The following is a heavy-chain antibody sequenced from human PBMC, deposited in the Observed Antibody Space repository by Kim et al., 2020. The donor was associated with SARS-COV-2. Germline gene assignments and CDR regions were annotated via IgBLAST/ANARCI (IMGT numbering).Heavy chain of an antibody. V-gene: IGHV3-15*01. CDR2: IKSKTDGGKT. CDR1: GFTFSNAW. Sequence: GGSLRLSCAASGFTFSNAWMSWVRQAPGKGLEWVGRIKSKTDGGKTDYAAPVKGRFTISRDDSKNTLYLQMNSLKTEDTAVYYCTTDPELLFDYWGQGTLVTVSS. CDR3: TTDPELLFDY. J-gene: IGHJ4*02. D-gene: IGHD1-26*01.